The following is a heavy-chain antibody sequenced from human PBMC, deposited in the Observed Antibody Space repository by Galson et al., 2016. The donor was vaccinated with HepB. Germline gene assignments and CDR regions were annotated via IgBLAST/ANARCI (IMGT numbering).Heavy chain of an antibody. J-gene: IGHJ4*02. D-gene: IGHD3-22*01. Sequence: SLRLSCAASGFTFGDYAMTWFRQAPGKGLEWVGFIRSETYGGTTEYAASVEGRFSITRDDSESIAYLQMNSLRTEDTAVYYCSRDKLSYFHSGDDYWGQETLVIVSS. CDR3: SRDKLSYFHSGDDY. V-gene: IGHV3-49*03. CDR2: IRSETYGGTT. CDR1: GFTFGDYA.